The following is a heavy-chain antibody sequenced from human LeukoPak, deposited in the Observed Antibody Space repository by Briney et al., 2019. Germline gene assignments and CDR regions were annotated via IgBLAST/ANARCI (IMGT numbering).Heavy chain of an antibody. Sequence: ASVKVSCKASGYTFTSYGISWVRQAPGQGLEWMGIINPSGGSTSYAQKFQGRVTMTRDTSTSTVYMELSSLRSEDTAVYYCAREVRGAGWMVVAAAPGYFDYWGQGTLVTVSS. CDR2: INPSGGST. CDR1: GYTFTSYG. V-gene: IGHV1-46*01. CDR3: AREVRGAGWMVVAAAPGYFDY. D-gene: IGHD2-15*01. J-gene: IGHJ4*02.